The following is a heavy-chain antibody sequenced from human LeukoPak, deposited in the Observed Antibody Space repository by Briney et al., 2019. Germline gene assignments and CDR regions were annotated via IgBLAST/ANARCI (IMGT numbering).Heavy chain of an antibody. CDR1: GGSIGGYY. Sequence: SETLSLTCTVSGGSIGGYYWTWIRQPPGKGLEWIGYIYSSGSTNYNPSLKSRVTISVDTSKNQFSLRLSSVTAADTAVYYCARHRYTSSSSYFDFWGQGTLVTVSS. J-gene: IGHJ4*02. CDR2: IYSSGST. CDR3: ARHRYTSSSSYFDF. D-gene: IGHD6-6*01. V-gene: IGHV4-59*08.